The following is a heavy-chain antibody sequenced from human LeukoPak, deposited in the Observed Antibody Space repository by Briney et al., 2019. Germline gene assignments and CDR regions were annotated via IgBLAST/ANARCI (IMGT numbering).Heavy chain of an antibody. Sequence: SGTLSLTCAVSISSSNWWSWVRQPPGKGLEWIGEIYHSGSTNYNPSLKSRVTISVDTSKNQFSLKLSSVTAADTAVYYCARAEEEDLDIWGQGTMVTVSS. CDR2: IYHSGST. D-gene: IGHD2-15*01. J-gene: IGHJ3*02. CDR3: ARAEEEDLDI. CDR1: ISSSNW. V-gene: IGHV4-4*02.